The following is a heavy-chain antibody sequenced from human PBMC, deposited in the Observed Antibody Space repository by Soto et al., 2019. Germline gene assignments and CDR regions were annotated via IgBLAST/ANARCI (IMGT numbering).Heavy chain of an antibody. CDR1: GGSISSYY. CDR3: ARRSYDILTGYLFDY. J-gene: IGHJ4*02. CDR2: IYYSGST. D-gene: IGHD3-9*01. Sequence: SETLSLTCTVSGGSISSYYWSWIRQPPGKGLEWIGYIYYSGSTNYNPSLKSRVTISVDTSKNQFSLKLISVTAADTAVYYCARRSYDILTGYLFDYWGQGTLVTVSS. V-gene: IGHV4-59*08.